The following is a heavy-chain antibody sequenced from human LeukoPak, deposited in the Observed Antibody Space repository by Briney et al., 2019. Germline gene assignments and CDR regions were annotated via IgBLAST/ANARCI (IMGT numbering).Heavy chain of an antibody. J-gene: IGHJ4*02. D-gene: IGHD3-3*01. Sequence: KPSETLSLTCSVSGGAIRNYLWSWIRQPPGKGLEWIGNVFFTGGANNNPPLKSRVTISADTSKNHFSLKLTSVTAADTAVYYCARRSPDWMEWFFDSWGQGALVIVSS. CDR3: ARRSPDWMEWFFDS. CDR1: GGAIRNYL. V-gene: IGHV4-59*08. CDR2: VFFTGGA.